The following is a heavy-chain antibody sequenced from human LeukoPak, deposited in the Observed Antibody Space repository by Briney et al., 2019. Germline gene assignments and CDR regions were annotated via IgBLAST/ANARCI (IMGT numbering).Heavy chain of an antibody. CDR1: GDTFTSYG. D-gene: IGHD4-17*01. CDR3: ARAAYGDITYYYYMDV. CDR2: INAYNGNT. Sequence: GALVKVSCKASGDTFTSYGISWVRQAPGQGLEWMGWINAYNGNTNYAQKFQGRVTMTTDTSTSTAYMELRSLRSEDTAVYYCARAAYGDITYYYYMDVWGKGTTVTISS. J-gene: IGHJ6*03. V-gene: IGHV1-18*01.